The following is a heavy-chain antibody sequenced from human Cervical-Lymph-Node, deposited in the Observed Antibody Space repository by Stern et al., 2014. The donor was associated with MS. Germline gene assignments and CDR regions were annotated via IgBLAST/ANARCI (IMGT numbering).Heavy chain of an antibody. D-gene: IGHD6-6*01. Sequence: VQLEESGAEVKKPGSSVKVSCKASGGTFSSYAISWGRQAPGQGLEWMGGIIPIFGTANYAQKFQGRVTITADESTSTAYMELSSLRSEDTAVYYCARVASSSVNWFDPWGQGTLVTVSS. CDR1: GGTFSSYA. CDR3: ARVASSSVNWFDP. V-gene: IGHV1-69*01. J-gene: IGHJ5*02. CDR2: IIPIFGTA.